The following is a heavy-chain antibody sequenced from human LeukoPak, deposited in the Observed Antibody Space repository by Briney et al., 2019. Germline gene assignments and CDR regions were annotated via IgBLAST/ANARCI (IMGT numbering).Heavy chain of an antibody. D-gene: IGHD3-22*01. V-gene: IGHV4-59*01. CDR3: TRGSIAYYYMDV. CDR2: IYYSGST. Sequence: SETLSLTCTVSGGSISSYYWGWIRQPPGKGLEWIGNIYYSGSTNYNPSLKSRVTISVDTSKNQFSLKLSSVTAADTAVYYCTRGSIAYYYMDVWGKGTTVTISS. J-gene: IGHJ6*03. CDR1: GGSISSYY.